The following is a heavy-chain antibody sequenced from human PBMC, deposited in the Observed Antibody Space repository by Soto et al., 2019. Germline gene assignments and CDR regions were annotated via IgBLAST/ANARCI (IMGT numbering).Heavy chain of an antibody. CDR1: GFTFRIYA. Sequence: GGSLRLSCSASGFTFRIYAMHWVRQAPGKGLEYVSTISTNGGSTYYADSVKGRFTISRDNSDNTLYLHMNNLRAEDTAMYYCARERDTTGYILRYWGQG. V-gene: IGHV3-64*04. D-gene: IGHD3-9*01. CDR3: ARERDTTGYILRY. CDR2: ISTNGGST. J-gene: IGHJ4*02.